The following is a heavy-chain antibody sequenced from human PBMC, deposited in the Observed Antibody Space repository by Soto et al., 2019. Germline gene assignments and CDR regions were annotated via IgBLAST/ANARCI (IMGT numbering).Heavy chain of an antibody. CDR1: GYAFTTYG. CDR3: ARGRYGDY. CDR2: ISAHNGNT. D-gene: IGHD1-1*01. Sequence: QVHLVQSGAEVKKPGASVKVSCKGSGYAFTTYGITWVRQAPGQGLEWMGWISAHNGNTNYAQKLQGRVTVTRDTSASTAYMELRSLGSDDTAVEYWARGRYGDYWGEGALVTVSP. V-gene: IGHV1-18*01. J-gene: IGHJ4*02.